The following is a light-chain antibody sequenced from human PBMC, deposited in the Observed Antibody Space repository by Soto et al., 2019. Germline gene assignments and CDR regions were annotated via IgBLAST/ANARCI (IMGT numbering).Light chain of an antibody. Sequence: EIVMTQSPVTLSVSPGERATLSXXASQSVRSNLAWYQQKPGQAPRLLXYDASTRATGIPARFSGSGSGTEFTLTISSLQSEDFAVYYCQQYNNWPPWTFGQGTKVDIK. CDR3: QQYNNWPPWT. V-gene: IGKV3-15*01. J-gene: IGKJ1*01. CDR2: DAS. CDR1: QSVRSN.